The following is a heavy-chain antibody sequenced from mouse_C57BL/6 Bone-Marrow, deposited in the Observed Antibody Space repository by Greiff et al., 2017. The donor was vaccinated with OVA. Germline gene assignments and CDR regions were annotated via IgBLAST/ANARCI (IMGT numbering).Heavy chain of an antibody. J-gene: IGHJ4*01. CDR1: GFSLSTFGMG. D-gene: IGHD1-1*01. V-gene: IGHV8-8*01. CDR3: ARIWDYYGSSYEAMDY. Sequence: QVTLKVSGPGILQPSQTLSLTCSFSGFSLSTFGMGVGWIRQPSGKGLEWLAHIWWDDDKYYNPALKSRLTISKDTSKNQVFLKIANVDTADTATYYCARIWDYYGSSYEAMDYWGQGTSVTVSS. CDR2: IWWDDDK.